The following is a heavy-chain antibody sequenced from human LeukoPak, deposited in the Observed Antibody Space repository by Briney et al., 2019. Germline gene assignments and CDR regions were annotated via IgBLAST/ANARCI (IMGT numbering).Heavy chain of an antibody. CDR2: IYYSGST. Sequence: SETLSLTCAVYGGSFSGYYWSWIRQPPGKGLEWIGYIYYSGSTNYNPSLKSRVTISVDTSKNQFSLKLSSVTAADTAVYYCARDAVAGITGFDYWGQGTLVTVSS. J-gene: IGHJ4*02. D-gene: IGHD6-19*01. CDR3: ARDAVAGITGFDY. V-gene: IGHV4-59*01. CDR1: GGSFSGYY.